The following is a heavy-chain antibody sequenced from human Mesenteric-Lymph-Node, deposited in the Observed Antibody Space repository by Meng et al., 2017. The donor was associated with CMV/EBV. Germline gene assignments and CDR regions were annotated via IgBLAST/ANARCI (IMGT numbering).Heavy chain of an antibody. CDR3: AKTLRYILGEHYYGMDV. CDR1: GFLFSNYA. J-gene: IGHJ6*02. V-gene: IGHV3-21*06. D-gene: IGHD3-10*01. CDR2: ISSSGTYI. Sequence: GESLKISCAGSGFLFSNYAMSWVRQAPGKGLEWVASISSSGTYIYYADSFRGRFTITRDNARNSLFLHVSSLRPEDTAINYCAKTLRYILGEHYYGMDVWGQGTTVTVSS.